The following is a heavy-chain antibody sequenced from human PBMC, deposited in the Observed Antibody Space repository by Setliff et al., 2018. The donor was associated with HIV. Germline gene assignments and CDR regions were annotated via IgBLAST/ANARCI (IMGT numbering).Heavy chain of an antibody. CDR1: GFTFSTYT. J-gene: IGHJ3*01. CDR3: AKDPTYYYESSGPYDAFDV. D-gene: IGHD3-22*01. CDR2: VSHDGSNR. Sequence: PGGSLRLSCAASGFTFSTYTMNWVRQAPGKGLEWVAVVSHDGSNRYYADSVKGRFTISRDNSKNTLFLQMKSLRTEDTAVYYCAKDPTYYYESSGPYDAFDVWGQGTMVTVSS. V-gene: IGHV3-30*18.